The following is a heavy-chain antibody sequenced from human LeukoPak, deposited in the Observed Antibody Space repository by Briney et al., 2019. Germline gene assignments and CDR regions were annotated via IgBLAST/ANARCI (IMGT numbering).Heavy chain of an antibody. V-gene: IGHV4-39*01. CDR1: GGSISSSSYS. J-gene: IGHJ4*02. Sequence: SETLSLTCTVSGGSISSSSYSWGWIRQPPGKGLEYIGSSSYSGSTYYNPSLKSRVTISVDTSENQFSLNLNSVTAADTAVYYCSTTIRGWYGVGDYWGQGVLVTVSS. CDR3: STTIRGWYGVGDY. CDR2: SSYSGST. D-gene: IGHD6-19*01.